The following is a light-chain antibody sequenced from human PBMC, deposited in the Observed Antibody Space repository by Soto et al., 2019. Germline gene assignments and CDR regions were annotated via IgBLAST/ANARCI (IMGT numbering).Light chain of an antibody. CDR3: SSFSSITREV. V-gene: IGLV2-14*01. CDR2: EVS. Sequence: QSALTQPASVSGSPGQSITISCTGTSSDVGGYSYVSWYQQHPGKTPKLMIYEVSHRPSGVSHRFSGSKSGNTASLTISGLKTEDEADYYCSSFSSITREVFGGGTKLTVL. J-gene: IGLJ2*01. CDR1: SSDVGGYSY.